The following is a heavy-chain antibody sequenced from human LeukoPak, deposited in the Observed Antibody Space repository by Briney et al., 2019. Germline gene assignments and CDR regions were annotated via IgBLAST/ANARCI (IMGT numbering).Heavy chain of an antibody. Sequence: GGSLRLSCAASGFTFSSYAMSWVRQAPGKGLEWVSAISGSGGSTYYADSVKGRFTISRDSAKNSLYLQMNSLRAEDTAVYYCARAFGGYDSQYFYYYMDVWGKGTTVTVSS. D-gene: IGHD5-12*01. J-gene: IGHJ6*03. V-gene: IGHV3-23*01. CDR1: GFTFSSYA. CDR3: ARAFGGYDSQYFYYYMDV. CDR2: ISGSGGST.